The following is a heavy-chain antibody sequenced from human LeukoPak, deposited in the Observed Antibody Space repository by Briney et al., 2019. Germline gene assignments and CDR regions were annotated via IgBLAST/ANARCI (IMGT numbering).Heavy chain of an antibody. J-gene: IGHJ4*02. D-gene: IGHD3-3*01. V-gene: IGHV3-21*01. CDR3: ASGDFGVAGYFDY. Sequence: GGSLRLSCAASGFTFSSYSMNWVRQAPGKGLERVSSISSSSSYIYYADSVKGRFTISRDNAKNSLYLEMNRLRAEDTAVYYCASGDFGVAGYFDYWGQGTLVTVSS. CDR2: ISSSSSYI. CDR1: GFTFSSYS.